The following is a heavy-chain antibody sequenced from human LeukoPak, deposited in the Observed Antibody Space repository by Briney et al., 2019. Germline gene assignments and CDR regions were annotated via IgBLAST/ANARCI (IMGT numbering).Heavy chain of an antibody. Sequence: VASVKVSCKASGYTFTSYDINWVRQAPGQGLEWMGWMNPNSGNTGYAQKFQGRVTMTRNTSISTAYKELSSLRSEDTAVYYCARSGLGLRRCCFEYLWGQGTLVTVSS. CDR1: GYTFTSYD. V-gene: IGHV1-8*01. J-gene: IGHJ5*02. CDR3: ARSGLGLRRCCFEYL. D-gene: IGHD5-12*01. CDR2: MNPNSGNT.